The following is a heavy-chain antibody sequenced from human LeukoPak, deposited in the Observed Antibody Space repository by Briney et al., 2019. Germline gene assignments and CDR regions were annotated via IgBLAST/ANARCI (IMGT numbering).Heavy chain of an antibody. CDR2: IYPGDSRT. CDR1: GYSFSSYW. CDR3: SRWVTADRGKKDAFDI. D-gene: IGHD2-21*02. Sequence: GESLKISCKGSGYSFSSYWIGWVRQMPGKGLEWMGIIYPGDSRTTYSPSFQGQVTISADKSISTAYLQWNSLKASDTAMYYCSRWVTADRGKKDAFDIWGQGTMVTVSS. V-gene: IGHV5-51*01. J-gene: IGHJ3*02.